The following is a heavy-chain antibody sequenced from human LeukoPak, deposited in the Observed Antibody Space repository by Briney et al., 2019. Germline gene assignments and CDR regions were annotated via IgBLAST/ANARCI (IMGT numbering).Heavy chain of an antibody. Sequence: GGSLRLSCAASGFTFSSYGMHWVRQAPGKGLEWVAFIRYDGSDKYYADSVKGRFTISRDNSKNTLYLQMNSLRAEDTAVYYCARGGRLYSSSWYMFDYWGQGTLVTVSS. J-gene: IGHJ4*02. CDR3: ARGGRLYSSSWYMFDY. CDR1: GFTFSSYG. V-gene: IGHV3-30*02. CDR2: IRYDGSDK. D-gene: IGHD6-13*01.